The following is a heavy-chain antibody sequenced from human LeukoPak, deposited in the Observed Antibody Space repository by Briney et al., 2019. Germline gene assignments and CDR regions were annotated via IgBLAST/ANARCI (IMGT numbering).Heavy chain of an antibody. V-gene: IGHV3-53*01. CDR2: IYSGGST. J-gene: IGHJ4*02. D-gene: IGHD6-6*01. Sequence: HPGGSLRLSCAASGFTVSSNYMSWVRQAPGKGLEWVSVIYSGGSTYYADSVKGRFTISRDNSKNTLYLQMNSLRAEDTAVYYCARQSFIYSSYNYWGQGTLVTVSS. CDR3: ARQSFIYSSYNY. CDR1: GFTVSSNY.